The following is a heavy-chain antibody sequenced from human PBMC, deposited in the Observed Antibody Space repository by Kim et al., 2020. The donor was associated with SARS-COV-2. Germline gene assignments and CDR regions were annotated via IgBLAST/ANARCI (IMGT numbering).Heavy chain of an antibody. D-gene: IGHD6-13*01. Sequence: ASVKVSCKASGYTFTSYGISWVRQAPGQGLEWMGWISAYNGNTNYAQKLQGRVTMTTDTSTSTAYMELRSLRSDDTAVYYCARDFLLFNPDEKVAVAAAGTEGGYWGQGTLVTVSS. CDR1: GYTFTSYG. J-gene: IGHJ4*02. CDR2: ISAYNGNT. CDR3: ARDFLLFNPDEKVAVAAAGTEGGY. V-gene: IGHV1-18*04.